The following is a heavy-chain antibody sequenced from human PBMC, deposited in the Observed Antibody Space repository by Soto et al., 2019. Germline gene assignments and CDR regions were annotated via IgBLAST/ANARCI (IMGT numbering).Heavy chain of an antibody. V-gene: IGHV3-15*01. CDR3: TTIRLTWGY. Sequence: EVQLVEAGGGLVKPGGSLRLSCAASGFTFSNAWMTWVRQAHGTGLEWFGRIKSETDDVTTDYAAPVKGRFTISRDDSKDTLYLQMNSLKTEDTAVYYCTTIRLTWGYWGQGTLVTVSS. J-gene: IGHJ4*02. D-gene: IGHD1-26*01. CDR1: GFTFSNAW. CDR2: IKSETDDVTT.